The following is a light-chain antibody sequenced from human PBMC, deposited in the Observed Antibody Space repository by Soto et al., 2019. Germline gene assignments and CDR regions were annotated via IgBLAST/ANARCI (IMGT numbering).Light chain of an antibody. J-gene: IGLJ2*01. CDR1: NSNIGSNT. CDR3: QSYDSSLSVV. CDR2: GNS. V-gene: IGLV1-40*01. Sequence: QPVLTQPPSASGTPGQRVTISCSGSNSNIGSNTVNWYQQLPGTAPKLLIYGNSNRPSGVPDRFSGSKSGTSASLAITGLQAEDEADYYCQSYDSSLSVVFGGGTKVTVL.